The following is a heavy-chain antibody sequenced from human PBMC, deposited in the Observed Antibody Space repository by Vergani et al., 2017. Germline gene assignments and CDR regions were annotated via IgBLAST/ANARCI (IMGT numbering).Heavy chain of an antibody. CDR3: ARADCSSTSCYAYYYYDMDV. CDR1: GFTFSSYW. D-gene: IGHD2-2*01. Sequence: EVQLVESGGGLVQPGGSLRLSCAAFGFTFSSYWMSWVRHAPGKGRGWVANIKQDGSEKYYVDSVKGRFTISRDNDKNSLYLQMNSLRAEDTAVYYCARADCSSTSCYAYYYYDMDVWGQGTTVTVSS. V-gene: IGHV3-7*01. CDR2: IKQDGSEK. J-gene: IGHJ6*02.